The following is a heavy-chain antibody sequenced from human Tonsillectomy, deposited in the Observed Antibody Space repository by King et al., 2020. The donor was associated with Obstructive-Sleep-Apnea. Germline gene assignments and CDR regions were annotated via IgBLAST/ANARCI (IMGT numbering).Heavy chain of an antibody. CDR2: IWYDVGNK. V-gene: IGHV3-30*02. J-gene: IGHJ4*02. CDR3: AKVGYGSMTVCDN. Sequence: VQLVESGGGVVQPGGSLRLSCAASGFIFSDCGRHWVRQAPGKGLVWVAPIWYDVGNKYYAESVKGRFTISRDNSNNTLYLQMNSLRVEDTAVYYCAKVGYGSMTVCDNWGQGTLVTVSS. D-gene: IGHD5-12*01. CDR1: GFIFSDCG.